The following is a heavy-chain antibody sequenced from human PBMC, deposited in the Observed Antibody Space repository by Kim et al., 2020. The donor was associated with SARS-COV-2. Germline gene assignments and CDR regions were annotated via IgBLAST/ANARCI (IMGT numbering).Heavy chain of an antibody. Sequence: GGSLRLSCAASGFTVSSNYMSWVRQAPGKGLEWVSVIYSGGSTYYADSVKGRFTISRDNSKNTLYLQMNSLRAEDTAVYYCAREEAGYSSGWYGYDYWGQGTLVTVSS. CDR3: AREEAGYSSGWYGYDY. CDR2: IYSGGST. D-gene: IGHD6-19*01. CDR1: GFTVSSNY. J-gene: IGHJ4*02. V-gene: IGHV3-53*01.